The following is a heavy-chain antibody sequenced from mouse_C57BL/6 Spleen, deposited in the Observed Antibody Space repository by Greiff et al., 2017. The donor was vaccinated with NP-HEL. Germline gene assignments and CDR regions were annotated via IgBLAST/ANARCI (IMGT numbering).Heavy chain of an antibody. V-gene: IGHV2-2*01. J-gene: IGHJ3*01. CDR1: GFSFTSYG. D-gene: IGHD1-1*01. CDR3: ARNTDGSRAWFAY. CDR2: IWSGGST. Sequence: VQLQQSGPGLVQPSQRLSITCTVSGFSFTSYGVHWVRQSPGKGLEWLGVIWSGGSTDYNAAFISRLSISKDNSKSQVFFKMNSLQADDTAIYYCARNTDGSRAWFAYWGQGTLVTVSA.